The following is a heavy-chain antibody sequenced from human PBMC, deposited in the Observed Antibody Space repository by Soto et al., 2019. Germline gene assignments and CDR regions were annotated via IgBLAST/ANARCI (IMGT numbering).Heavy chain of an antibody. J-gene: IGHJ5*02. CDR3: ARATAPGGFSWFDP. CDR2: ISYDGSNK. V-gene: IGHV3-30-3*01. CDR1: GFTFSSYA. Sequence: RGSLRLSCAASGFTFSSYAMHWVRQAPGKELEWVAIISYDGSNKYYVDSVKGRFTISRDNSKNTVYLQMNSLRGEDTAVYYCARATAPGGFSWFDPWGQGTRVTVSS. D-gene: IGHD3-16*01.